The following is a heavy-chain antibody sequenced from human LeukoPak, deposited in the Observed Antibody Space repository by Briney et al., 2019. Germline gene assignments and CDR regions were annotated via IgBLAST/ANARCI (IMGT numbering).Heavy chain of an antibody. CDR1: GFTFSSYA. D-gene: IGHD2-2*01. V-gene: IGHV3-23*01. CDR2: ISGSGGST. Sequence: PGGSLRLSCAASGFTFSSYAMSWVRQAPGKGLEWVSAISGSGGSTYYADSVKGRFTISRDNSKNTLYLQMNSLRAEDTAVYYCARDLAPYCSSTSCHAFDYWGQGTLVTVSS. CDR3: ARDLAPYCSSTSCHAFDY. J-gene: IGHJ4*02.